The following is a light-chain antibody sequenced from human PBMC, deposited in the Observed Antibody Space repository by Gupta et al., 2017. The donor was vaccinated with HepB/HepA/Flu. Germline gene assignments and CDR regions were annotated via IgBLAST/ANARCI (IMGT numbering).Light chain of an antibody. CDR3: QHRTNWPPYT. V-gene: IGKV3-11*01. Sequence: EVLLTQSPATLSLSPGESATLSCNSSLDINKDLAWYQQKGGQAPRLLIYGASRRVTGIPDRFRGSGCGTHFALTVSSRDPEDFAGYSCQHRTNWPPYTFGQGTXLEI. CDR1: LDINKD. J-gene: IGKJ2*01. CDR2: GAS.